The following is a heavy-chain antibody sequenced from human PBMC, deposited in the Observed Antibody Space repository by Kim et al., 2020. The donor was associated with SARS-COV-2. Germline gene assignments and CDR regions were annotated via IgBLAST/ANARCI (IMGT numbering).Heavy chain of an antibody. CDR2: T. V-gene: IGHV4-31*02. CDR3: ARGNYYGFYDY. Sequence: TYYNPSLKSRVTISVDTSKNQFSLKLSSVTAADTVVYYCARGNYYGFYDYWGQGTLVTVSS. D-gene: IGHD3-10*01. J-gene: IGHJ4*02.